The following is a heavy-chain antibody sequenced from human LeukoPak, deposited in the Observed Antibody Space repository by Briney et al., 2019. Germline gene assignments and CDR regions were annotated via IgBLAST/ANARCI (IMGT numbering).Heavy chain of an antibody. CDR3: ARHARGIAVADYYYMDV. CDR2: IYPGGSDT. Sequence: GESLKISFKGSGYSFTSYWIGWVRPMPGKGLEWMGIIYPGGSDTRYSPSFQGQVTISADKSISTAYLQWSSLKASDTAMYYCARHARGIAVADYYYMDVWGKGTTVTISS. V-gene: IGHV5-51*01. D-gene: IGHD6-19*01. J-gene: IGHJ6*03. CDR1: GYSFTSYW.